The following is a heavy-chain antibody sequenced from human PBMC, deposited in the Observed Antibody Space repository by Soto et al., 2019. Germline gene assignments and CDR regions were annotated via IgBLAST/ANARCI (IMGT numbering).Heavy chain of an antibody. Sequence: QVQLVESGGGVVQPGRSLRLSCAASGFIFSSYGMHWVRQAPGKGLEWVAVIWYDGSNKYYADSVKGRFTISRDNSKNTLYLQMNSLRAEDTAVYYCARDLNYYGSGKDYYGMDVWGQGTTVTVSS. CDR3: ARDLNYYGSGKDYYGMDV. J-gene: IGHJ6*02. V-gene: IGHV3-33*01. D-gene: IGHD3-10*01. CDR1: GFIFSSYG. CDR2: IWYDGSNK.